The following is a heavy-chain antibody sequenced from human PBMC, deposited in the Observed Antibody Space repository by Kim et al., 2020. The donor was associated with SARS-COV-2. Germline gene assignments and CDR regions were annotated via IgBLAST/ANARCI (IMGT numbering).Heavy chain of an antibody. V-gene: IGHV1-18*01. CDR3: VRGPRVVPGARVYY. D-gene: IGHD2-2*01. CDR1: GYTFTNYG. J-gene: IGHJ4*02. Sequence: ASVKVSCKASGYTFTNYGISWVRQAPGQGLEWMGWISGYNGDTNYAQKFQGRVTMTTDTSTSTAYMELRSLRSDDTAVYYCVRGPRVVPGARVYYWGQGTLVTVSS. CDR2: ISGYNGDT.